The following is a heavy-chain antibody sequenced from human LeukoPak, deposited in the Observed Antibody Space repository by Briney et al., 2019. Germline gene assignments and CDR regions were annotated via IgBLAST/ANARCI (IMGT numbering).Heavy chain of an antibody. V-gene: IGHV1-69*13. Sequence: SVKVSCKASGGTFSSYAISWVRQAPGQGLEWMGGIIPIFGTANYAQKFQGRVTITADESTSTAYMELSSLRSEDTAVYYCARTTYGSGGTPYFDYWGQGTLVTVSS. D-gene: IGHD3-10*01. J-gene: IGHJ4*02. CDR3: ARTTYGSGGTPYFDY. CDR1: GGTFSSYA. CDR2: IIPIFGTA.